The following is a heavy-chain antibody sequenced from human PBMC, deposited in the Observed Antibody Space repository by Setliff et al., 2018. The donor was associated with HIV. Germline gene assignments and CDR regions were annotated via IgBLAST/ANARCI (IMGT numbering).Heavy chain of an antibody. CDR1: GFTFSTYA. CDR3: AKDRYYDSSGSPFDY. J-gene: IGHJ4*02. CDR2: IRYDGSNK. V-gene: IGHV3-30*02. Sequence: GGSLRLSCAASGFTFSTYAMGWVRQAPGKGLEWVAFIRYDGSNKYYADSVKGRFTISRDNSKNTLYLQMNSLGAEDTAVYYCAKDRYYDSSGSPFDYWGQGTLVTVSS. D-gene: IGHD3-22*01.